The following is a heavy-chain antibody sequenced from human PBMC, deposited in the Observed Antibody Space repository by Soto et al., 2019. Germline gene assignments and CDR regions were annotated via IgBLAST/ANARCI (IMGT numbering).Heavy chain of an antibody. Sequence: PGGSLRLSCAASGFTFSSYAMSWVRQAPGKELEWVANIKQDGSEKYYVDSVKGRFTISRDNAKNSVFLHMNSLRAEDTAVYYCVRALQSWGQGTLVTVSS. J-gene: IGHJ5*02. D-gene: IGHD4-4*01. CDR1: GFTFSSYA. V-gene: IGHV3-7*05. CDR3: VRALQS. CDR2: IKQDGSEK.